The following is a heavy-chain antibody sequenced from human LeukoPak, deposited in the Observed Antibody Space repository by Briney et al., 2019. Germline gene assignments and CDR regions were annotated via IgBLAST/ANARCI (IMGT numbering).Heavy chain of an antibody. Sequence: GASVKVSCKASGYTFTGYYMHWVRQAPGQGLEWMGWINPNSGGTNYAQKFQGRVTKTRDTSISTAYMELSRLRSDDTAVYYCARALTMIVVVPDYWGQGTLVTVSS. CDR3: ARALTMIVVVPDY. J-gene: IGHJ4*02. CDR2: INPNSGGT. D-gene: IGHD3-22*01. V-gene: IGHV1-2*02. CDR1: GYTFTGYY.